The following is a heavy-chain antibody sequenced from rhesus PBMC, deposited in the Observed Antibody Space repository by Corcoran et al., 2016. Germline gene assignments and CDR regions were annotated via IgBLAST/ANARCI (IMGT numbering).Heavy chain of an antibody. J-gene: IGHJ1*01. CDR2: IGGSSGST. V-gene: IGHV4-165*01. CDR3: AIGVAATGAEYFEF. Sequence: QVQLQESGPGLVKPSETLSLTCAVSGGSISGYWWGWIRQPPGQGLAWIGYIGGSSGSTYYNPSLKSRVTISTDTSKNQFSLKLSSVTAADTAVYYCAIGVAATGAEYFEFWGQGALVTVSS. CDR1: GGSISGYW. D-gene: IGHD4-29*01.